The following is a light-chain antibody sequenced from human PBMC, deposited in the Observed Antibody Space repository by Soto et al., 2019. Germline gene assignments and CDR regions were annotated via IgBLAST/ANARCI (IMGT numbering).Light chain of an antibody. CDR2: DAS. CDR3: QQYDSSPST. CDR1: QSVSGS. J-gene: IGKJ4*01. V-gene: IGKV3-11*01. Sequence: EIVLTQSPAILSLSPGEKATLSCRASQSVSGSLGWYQQKPGQAPRLIIYDASVRATGIPARFSGSGSGTDFTLTISSLEPEDFAVYFCQQYDSSPSTFGGGTKVDIK.